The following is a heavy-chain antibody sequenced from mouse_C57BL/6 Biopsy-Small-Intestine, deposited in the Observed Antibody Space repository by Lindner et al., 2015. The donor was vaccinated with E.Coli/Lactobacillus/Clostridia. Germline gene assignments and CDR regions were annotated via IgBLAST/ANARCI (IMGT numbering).Heavy chain of an antibody. Sequence: SVKVSCKASGYTFTNYGISWVRQAPGQGLEWMGWISAYIGNTNYAQNLQGRVTMTTDTSTSTAYLELRSLRSDDTAVYYCARITMIRGVIITADYWGQGTLVTVSS. CDR3: ARITMIRGVIITADY. CDR2: ISAYIGNT. D-gene: IGHD2-4*01. J-gene: IGHJ4*01. CDR1: GYTFTNYG. V-gene: IGHV1-84*02.